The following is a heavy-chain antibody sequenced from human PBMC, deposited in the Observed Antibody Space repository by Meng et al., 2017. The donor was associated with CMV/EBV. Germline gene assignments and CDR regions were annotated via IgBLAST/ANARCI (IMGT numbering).Heavy chain of an antibody. CDR3: ARGSIAARLGLGD. CDR2: INHSGST. D-gene: IGHD6-6*01. V-gene: IGHV4-34*01. Sequence: QVLPHRCAAGLLNPSETLSLTCAVYGGFFSGYYWSWIRQPPGKGLEWIGEINHSGSTNYNPSLKSRVTISVDTSKNQFSLKLSSVTAADTAVYYCARGSIAARLGLGDWGQGTLVTVSS. J-gene: IGHJ4*02. CDR1: GGFFSGYY.